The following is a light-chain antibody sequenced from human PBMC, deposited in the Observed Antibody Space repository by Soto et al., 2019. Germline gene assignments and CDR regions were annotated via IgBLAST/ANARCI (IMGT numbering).Light chain of an antibody. Sequence: QSVLTQSPSASASLGASVKLNCTLSSGHSTYAIAWHQHQAEKGPRYLMNLKSDGTHTKGDGIPDRFSGSSSGAERYLTISSLQSEDEADYYCQTWGTGFQVFGGGTKLTVL. CDR1: SGHSTYA. V-gene: IGLV4-69*01. J-gene: IGLJ3*02. CDR2: LKSDGTH. CDR3: QTWGTGFQV.